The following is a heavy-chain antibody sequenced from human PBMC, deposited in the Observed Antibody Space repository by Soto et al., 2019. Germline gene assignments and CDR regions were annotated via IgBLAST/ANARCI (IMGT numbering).Heavy chain of an antibody. CDR3: ARAPHYYGLGNKGWFDP. V-gene: IGHV1-3*01. CDR1: GYTFTSYA. Sequence: ASVKVSCKASGYTFTSYAMHWVRQAPGQRLEWMGWINAGNGNTKYSQKFQGRVTITRDTSESTAYMELSSLRSEDTAVYYCARAPHYYGLGNKGWFDPWGQGTLVTVSS. D-gene: IGHD3-10*01. J-gene: IGHJ5*02. CDR2: INAGNGNT.